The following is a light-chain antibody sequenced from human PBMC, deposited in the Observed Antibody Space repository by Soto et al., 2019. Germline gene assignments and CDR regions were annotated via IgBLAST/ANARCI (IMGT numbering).Light chain of an antibody. CDR1: QSVGSTF. Sequence: EIVLTQSPGTLSLSPGERATLSCRGSQSVGSTFLAWYQQKPGQAPRLLIYGVSTRATGIPDRFSGSWSGTDFTLSNSRLEPEDFAVYYCGQFVRSPQRDFGQGTKCEIQ. CDR2: GVS. J-gene: IGKJ1*01. CDR3: GQFVRSPQRD. V-gene: IGKV3-20*01.